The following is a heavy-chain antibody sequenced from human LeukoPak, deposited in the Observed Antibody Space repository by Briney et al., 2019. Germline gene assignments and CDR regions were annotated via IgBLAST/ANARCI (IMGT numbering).Heavy chain of an antibody. CDR1: GFTFSSYG. D-gene: IGHD1-26*01. J-gene: IGHJ4*02. V-gene: IGHV3-33*08. Sequence: GGSLRLSCAASGFTFSSYGMHWVRQAPGKGLEWVAVIWYDGRNQYYADSVKGRFTISRDNSQNTLYLQMNSLRAEDTALYYCARVSSGSSYLTDYWGQGTLVTVSS. CDR3: ARVSSGSSYLTDY. CDR2: IWYDGRNQ.